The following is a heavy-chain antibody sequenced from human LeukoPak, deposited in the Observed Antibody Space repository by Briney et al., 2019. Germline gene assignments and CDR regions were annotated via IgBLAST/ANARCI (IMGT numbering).Heavy chain of an antibody. J-gene: IGHJ4*02. CDR2: ITTSGGST. CDR3: ARVRTIAAVGPDFDY. CDR1: GYTFTSYY. D-gene: IGHD6-13*01. V-gene: IGHV1-46*01. Sequence: ASVKVSCKASGYTFTSYYMHWVRQAPGQGLEWMGIITTSGGSTSYAQNFQGRVTMTRDTSTSTVYMELTSLGSKDTAVYYCARVRTIAAVGPDFDYWGQGTLVTVSS.